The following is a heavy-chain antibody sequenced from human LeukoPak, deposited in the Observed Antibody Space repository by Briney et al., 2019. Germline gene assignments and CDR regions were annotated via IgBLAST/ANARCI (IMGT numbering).Heavy chain of an antibody. V-gene: IGHV3-11*06. J-gene: IGHJ5*02. CDR1: GFTLSDYY. CDR3: ARDSPSDFWSRYNWFDP. Sequence: GGSLRLSCAASGFTLSDYYMSWIRQAPGKGLEWVSYISSSSSYTNYADSVKGRFTISRDNAKNSLYLQMNSLRAEDTAVYYCARDSPSDFWSRYNWFDPWGQGTLVTVSS. CDR2: ISSSSSYT. D-gene: IGHD3-3*01.